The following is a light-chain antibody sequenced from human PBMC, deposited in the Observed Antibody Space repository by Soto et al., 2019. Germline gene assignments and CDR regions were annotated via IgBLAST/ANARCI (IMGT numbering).Light chain of an antibody. Sequence: DPVLTQTPLSLSVTPGQPASISCKSSQSLLHSDGKTYLYWYLQKPGQPPHLLIYEASNRLSGVPDRFSGGGSGTDFTLKISRVETEDVGVYFCMQTLQLPRTFGQGTKVDIK. CDR3: MQTLQLPRT. CDR2: EAS. CDR1: QSLLHSDGKTY. V-gene: IGKV2D-29*01. J-gene: IGKJ2*01.